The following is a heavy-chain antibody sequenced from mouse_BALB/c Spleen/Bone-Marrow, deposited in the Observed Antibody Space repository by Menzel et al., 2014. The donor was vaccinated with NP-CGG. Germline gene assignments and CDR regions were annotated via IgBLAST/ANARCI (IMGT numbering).Heavy chain of an antibody. Sequence: EVMLVESGGGLGQPKGSLKVSCAASGFTFNTYAMNWVRQAPGKGLEWVARIRSKSLNYATLYADSVKDRFTISRDDSQNMLYLQMNNLKTEDTAMYYCVRDWDFDYWGQGTTLTISS. D-gene: IGHD4-1*01. J-gene: IGHJ2*01. CDR2: IRSKSLNYAT. CDR3: VRDWDFDY. V-gene: IGHV10-1*02. CDR1: GFTFNTYA.